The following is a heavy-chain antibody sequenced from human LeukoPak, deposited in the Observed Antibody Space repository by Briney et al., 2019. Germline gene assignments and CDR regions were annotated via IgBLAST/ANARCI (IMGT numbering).Heavy chain of an antibody. Sequence: GGSLRLSCAASGFTFSSYAMHWVRQAPEKGLEYVSTISSNGGSTYYANSVKGRFTISRDNSKNTLYLQMGSLRAEDMAVYYCARDTSPLYYYYGMDVWGQGTTVTVSS. V-gene: IGHV3-64*01. J-gene: IGHJ6*02. CDR2: ISSNGGST. D-gene: IGHD3-16*01. CDR3: ARDTSPLYYYYGMDV. CDR1: GFTFSSYA.